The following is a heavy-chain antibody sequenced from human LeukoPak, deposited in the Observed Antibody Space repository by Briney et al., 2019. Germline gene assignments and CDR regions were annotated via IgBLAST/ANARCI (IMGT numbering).Heavy chain of an antibody. CDR3: ARAIWSGSNYYYYGMDV. J-gene: IGHJ6*02. V-gene: IGHV3-48*01. Sequence: GGSLRLSCAASGFTFSSYSMNWVRQAPGKGLEWVSYISSSSSTIYYADSVKGRFTISRDNAKNSLYLQMNSLRAVDTAVYYCARAIWSGSNYYYYGMDVWGQGTTVTVSS. CDR1: GFTFSSYS. CDR2: ISSSSSTI. D-gene: IGHD3-3*01.